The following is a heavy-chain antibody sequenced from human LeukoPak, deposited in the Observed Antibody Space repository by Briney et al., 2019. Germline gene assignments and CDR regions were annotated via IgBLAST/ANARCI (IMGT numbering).Heavy chain of an antibody. V-gene: IGHV3-23*01. CDR3: AKHTYYYDTSGTTALFDY. J-gene: IGHJ4*02. CDR1: GFTFSNYG. D-gene: IGHD3-22*01. Sequence: GGSLRLASAVSGFTFSNYGMSWVRQAPGKGLEWVSGVSGSGAGTYYADSVKGRFTISRDNSKNTLYLQMNSLRAEDTAVYYCAKHTYYYDTSGTTALFDYWGQGTLVTVSS. CDR2: VSGSGAGT.